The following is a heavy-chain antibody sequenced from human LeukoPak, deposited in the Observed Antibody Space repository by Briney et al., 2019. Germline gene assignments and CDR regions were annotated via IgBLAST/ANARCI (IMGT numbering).Heavy chain of an antibody. J-gene: IGHJ4*02. CDR1: GFTFDDYA. V-gene: IGHV3-9*01. D-gene: IGHD3-9*01. CDR2: ISWNSGSI. CDR3: AKDRLRYFDWLLSGLFDY. Sequence: PGGSLRLSCAASGFTFDDYAMHWVRQAPGKGLEWVSDISWNSGSIGYADSVKGRFTISRDNAKNSLYLQMNSLRAEDTALYYCAKDRLRYFDWLLSGLFDYWGQGTLVTVSS.